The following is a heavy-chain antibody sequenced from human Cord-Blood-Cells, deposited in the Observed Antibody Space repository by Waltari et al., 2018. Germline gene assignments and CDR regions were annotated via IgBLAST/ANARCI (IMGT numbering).Heavy chain of an antibody. D-gene: IGHD6-13*01. Sequence: QVQLVQSGAEVKKPGSSVKVSCKASGGTFSSYANSWVRQAPGQGLEWMGGISPIVGTASYAQKVQGRVTITADKSTSTADMELSNLRSEDTAGYYCARDKISSWSYYFDYWGQGTLVTVSS. CDR2: ISPIVGTA. J-gene: IGHJ4*02. CDR3: ARDKISSWSYYFDY. V-gene: IGHV1-69*06. CDR1: GGTFSSYA.